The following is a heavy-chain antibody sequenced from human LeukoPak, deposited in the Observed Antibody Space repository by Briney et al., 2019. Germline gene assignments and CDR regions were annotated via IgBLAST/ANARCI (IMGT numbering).Heavy chain of an antibody. V-gene: IGHV3-23*01. D-gene: IGHD2-15*01. CDR2: ISGSGGST. J-gene: IGHJ4*02. CDR3: TSGYCSGDNCNFFDY. Sequence: QPGGSLRLSCAASGLTFSSYAMSWVRQAPGKGLEWVSAISGSGGSTYYADSVKGRFTISRDNSKNTLYLQMNSLRAEDTAMYYCTSGYCSGDNCNFFDYWGQGTLVTVSS. CDR1: GLTFSSYA.